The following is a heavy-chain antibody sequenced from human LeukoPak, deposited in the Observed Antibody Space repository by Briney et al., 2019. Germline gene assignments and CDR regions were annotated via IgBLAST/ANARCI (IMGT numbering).Heavy chain of an antibody. V-gene: IGHV1-2*02. CDR3: ARDTTILYSGRFFDY. D-gene: IGHD1-26*01. CDR1: GYTFTGYY. CDR2: INPNSGGT. Sequence: ASVKVSCTASGYTFTGYYMHWVRQAPGQGLEWVGWINPNSGGTNYAQKFQGRVPMTRDTSISTAYMELSSLRSDDTAVYYCARDTTILYSGRFFDYWGQGTLVTVS. J-gene: IGHJ4*02.